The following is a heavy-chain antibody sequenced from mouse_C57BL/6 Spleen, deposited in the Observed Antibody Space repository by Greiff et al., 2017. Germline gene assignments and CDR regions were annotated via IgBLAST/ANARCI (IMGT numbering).Heavy chain of an antibody. Sequence: QVQLKQPGAELVRPGSSVKLSCKASGYTFTSYWMDWVKQRPGQGLEWIGNIYPSDSETHYNQKFKDKATLTVDKSSSTAYMQLSSLTSEDSAVYYCARGAYYSNGGAWFAYWGQGTLVTVSA. CDR1: GYTFTSYW. J-gene: IGHJ3*01. CDR3: ARGAYYSNGGAWFAY. D-gene: IGHD2-5*01. CDR2: IYPSDSET. V-gene: IGHV1-61*01.